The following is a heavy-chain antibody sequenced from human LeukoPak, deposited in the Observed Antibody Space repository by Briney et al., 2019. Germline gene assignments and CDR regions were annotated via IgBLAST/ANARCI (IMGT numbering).Heavy chain of an antibody. CDR1: GFTFSSYG. CDR2: ISGSGGST. V-gene: IGHV3-23*01. Sequence: GGSLRLSCAASGFTFSSYGMSWVRQAPGKGLEWVSAISGSGGSTYYADSVKGRFTISRDNSKNTLYLQMNSLRAEDTAVYYCAKAWIAAAYKLLFDYWGQGTLVTVSS. D-gene: IGHD6-13*01. J-gene: IGHJ4*02. CDR3: AKAWIAAAYKLLFDY.